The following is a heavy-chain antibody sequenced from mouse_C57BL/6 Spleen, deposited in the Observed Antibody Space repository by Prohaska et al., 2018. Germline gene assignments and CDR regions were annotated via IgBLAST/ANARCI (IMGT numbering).Heavy chain of an antibody. CDR3: ARGGLLPDY. CDR1: GFNIKDYY. D-gene: IGHD2-3*01. CDR2: IDPEDGKT. Sequence: EVQLQQSGAELVKPGASVKLSCTASGFNIKDYYMHWVKQRTEQGLEWIGRIDPEDGKTKYDPKFQGKATITADTSSNTAYRQLSSLTSEDTAVYYCARGGLLPDYWGQGTTLTVSS. J-gene: IGHJ2*01. V-gene: IGHV14-2*01.